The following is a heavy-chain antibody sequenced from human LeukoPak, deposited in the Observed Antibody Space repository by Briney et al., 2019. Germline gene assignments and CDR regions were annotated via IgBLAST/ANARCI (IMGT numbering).Heavy chain of an antibody. Sequence: SETLSLTCAVSGGSISSGGYSWSWIRQPPGKGLEWIGYIYHSGSTYYNPSLKSRVTISVDRSKNQFSLKLSSVTAADTAVYYCAREGYCSSTSCFPGPDYWGQGTLVTVSS. CDR2: IYHSGST. V-gene: IGHV4-30-2*01. J-gene: IGHJ4*02. D-gene: IGHD2-2*01. CDR3: AREGYCSSTSCFPGPDY. CDR1: GGSISSGGYS.